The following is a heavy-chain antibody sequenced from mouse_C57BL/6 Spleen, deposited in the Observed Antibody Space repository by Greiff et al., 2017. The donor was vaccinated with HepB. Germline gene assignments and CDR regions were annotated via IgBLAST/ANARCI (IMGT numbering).Heavy chain of an antibody. Sequence: EVQRVESEGGLVQPGSSMKLSCTASGFTFSDYYMAWVRQVPEKGLEWVANINYDGSSTYYLDSLKSRFIISRDNAKNILYLQMSSLKSEDTATYYCAREDGTLFAYWGQGTLVTVSA. CDR3: AREDGTLFAY. J-gene: IGHJ3*01. CDR2: INYDGSST. D-gene: IGHD2-1*01. CDR1: GFTFSDYY. V-gene: IGHV5-16*01.